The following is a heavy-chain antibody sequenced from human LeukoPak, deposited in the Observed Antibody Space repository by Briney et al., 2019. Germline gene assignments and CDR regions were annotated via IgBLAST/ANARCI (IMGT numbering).Heavy chain of an antibody. V-gene: IGHV4-34*01. D-gene: IGHD1-14*01. CDR1: GGSFSGYY. CDR2: INHSGST. Sequence: SETLSLTCAVYGGSFSGYYWSWIRQPPGKGLEWIGEINHSGSTNYNPSLKSRVTISVDTSKNQFSLKLSSVTAADTAVYYCARDQITSSGYYMDVWGKGTTVTVSS. CDR3: ARDQITSSGYYMDV. J-gene: IGHJ6*03.